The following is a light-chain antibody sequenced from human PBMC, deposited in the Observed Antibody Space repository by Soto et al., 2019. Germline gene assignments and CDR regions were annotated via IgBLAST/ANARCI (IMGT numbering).Light chain of an antibody. J-gene: IGKJ5*01. CDR2: AAS. V-gene: IGKV1-39*01. Sequence: MTQTPLSLSVTPGQPASISCRAGESLLHSDGKTYLNWYQQKPGKAPKLLIYAASSLKSGVPSRFSGSGSGTDFTLTISSLQPEDFATYYCQQSYSTLITFGQGTRLEI. CDR3: QQSYSTLIT. CDR1: ESLLHSDGKTY.